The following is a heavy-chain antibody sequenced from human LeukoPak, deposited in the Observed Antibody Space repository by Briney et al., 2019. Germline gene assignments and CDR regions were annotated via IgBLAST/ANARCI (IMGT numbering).Heavy chain of an antibody. V-gene: IGHV3-33*05. CDR3: ASGGWLQTPGDYYFDY. Sequence: GGSLRLSCAASGFTFSSYGMHWVRQAPGKGLEWVAVISYDGSNKYYADSVKGRFTISRDNSKNTLYLQMNSLRAEDTAVYYCASGGWLQTPGDYYFDYWGQGTLVTVSS. CDR2: ISYDGSNK. CDR1: GFTFSSYG. D-gene: IGHD5-24*01. J-gene: IGHJ4*02.